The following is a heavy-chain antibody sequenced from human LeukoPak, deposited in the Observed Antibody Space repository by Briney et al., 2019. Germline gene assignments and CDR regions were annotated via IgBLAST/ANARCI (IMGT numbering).Heavy chain of an antibody. CDR2: ISSSSSTI. D-gene: IGHD3-22*01. CDR3: ARGYYYDGSGFLDY. CDR1: GFTFSSYS. J-gene: IGHJ4*02. Sequence: GGSLRLSCAASGFTFSSYSMNWVRQAPGKGLEWVSYISSSSSTIYYADSVKGRFTISRDNAKNSLYLQMNSLRAEDTAVYYCARGYYYDGSGFLDYWGQGTLATVTS. V-gene: IGHV3-48*04.